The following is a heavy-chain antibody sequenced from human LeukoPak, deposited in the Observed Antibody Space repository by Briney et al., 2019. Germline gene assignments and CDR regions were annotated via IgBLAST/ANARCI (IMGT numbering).Heavy chain of an antibody. CDR2: IGSSDNIK. J-gene: IGHJ4*02. Sequence: GGSLRLSCAASGFTLNDYYMSWLRQAPGKGLEWVSDIGSSDNIKSYADSLKGRFTISRDIATNSLFLQMNSLRAEDTAVYYCAREIVAGTFDSWGQGALVTVSS. CDR1: GFTLNDYY. V-gene: IGHV3-11*01. D-gene: IGHD6-19*01. CDR3: AREIVAGTFDS.